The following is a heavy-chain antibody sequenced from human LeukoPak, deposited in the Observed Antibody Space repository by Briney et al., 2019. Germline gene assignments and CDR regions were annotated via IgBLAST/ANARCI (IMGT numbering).Heavy chain of an antibody. CDR3: ASARYSSSWYHY. CDR2: ISSTSNYI. Sequence: KSGGSLRLSCAASGFTFSSFTMNWVRQAPGKGLEWVSSISSTSNYIYYADSVKGRFTISRDNAKNSLYLQMSSLRAEDTAVYYCASARYSSSWYHYWGQGTLVTVSS. J-gene: IGHJ4*02. D-gene: IGHD6-13*01. V-gene: IGHV3-21*01. CDR1: GFTFSSFT.